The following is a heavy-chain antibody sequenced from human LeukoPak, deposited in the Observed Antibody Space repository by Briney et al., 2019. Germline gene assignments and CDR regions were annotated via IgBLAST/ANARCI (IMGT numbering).Heavy chain of an antibody. Sequence: ASVKVSCKASGYTFTSYYMHWVRPAPGQGLEWMGIINPSGGSTSYAQKFQGRVTMTRDTSTSTVYMELSSLRSEDTAVYYCARGRHKTTYENTVTTGHFDYWGQGTLVTVSS. J-gene: IGHJ4*02. V-gene: IGHV1-46*01. D-gene: IGHD4-11*01. CDR1: GYTFTSYY. CDR2: INPSGGST. CDR3: ARGRHKTTYENTVTTGHFDY.